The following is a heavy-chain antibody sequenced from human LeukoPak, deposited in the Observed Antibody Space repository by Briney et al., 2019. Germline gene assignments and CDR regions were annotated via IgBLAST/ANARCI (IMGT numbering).Heavy chain of an antibody. J-gene: IGHJ6*03. CDR1: GYTFTSYD. D-gene: IGHD5-12*01. Sequence: ASVKVSCKASGYTFTSYDINWVRQATGQGLEWMGWMNPNSGNTGYAQKFQGRVTITRNTSISTAYMELSSLRSEDTAVYYCARAYSGYDSASYYYYYYYMDVWGKGTTVTVSS. V-gene: IGHV1-8*03. CDR2: MNPNSGNT. CDR3: ARAYSGYDSASYYYYYYYMDV.